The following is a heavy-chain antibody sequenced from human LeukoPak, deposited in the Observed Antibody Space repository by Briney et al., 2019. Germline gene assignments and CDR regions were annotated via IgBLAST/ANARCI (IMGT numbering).Heavy chain of an antibody. V-gene: IGHV4-59*08. CDR2: IYYSGST. Sequence: PSGTLSLTCTVSGGSISSYYWSWIRQPPGKGLEWIGYIYYSGSTNYNPSLKSRVTISVDTSKNQFSLKLSSVTAADTAVYYCARRSLYYYGMDVWGQGTTVTASS. CDR1: GGSISSYY. CDR3: ARRSLYYYGMDV. D-gene: IGHD2-15*01. J-gene: IGHJ6*02.